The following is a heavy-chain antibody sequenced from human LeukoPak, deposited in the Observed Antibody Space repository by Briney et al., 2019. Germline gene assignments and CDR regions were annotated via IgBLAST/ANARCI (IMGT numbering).Heavy chain of an antibody. Sequence: ASVKVSSKASGFTFTSSAVQWVRQARGQRLEWIGWIVVGSGNTNYAQKFQERVTITRDMSTSTAYMELSSLRSEDTAVYYCAAVHCGGDCYSAFDYWGQGTLVTVSS. CDR2: IVVGSGNT. CDR3: AAVHCGGDCYSAFDY. D-gene: IGHD2-21*02. V-gene: IGHV1-58*01. J-gene: IGHJ4*02. CDR1: GFTFTSSA.